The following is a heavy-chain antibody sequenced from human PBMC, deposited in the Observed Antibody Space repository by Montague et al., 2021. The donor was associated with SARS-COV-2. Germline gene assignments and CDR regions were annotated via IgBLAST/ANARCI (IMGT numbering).Heavy chain of an antibody. CDR1: GGSISSSSYY. V-gene: IGHV4-39*07. Sequence: SKTLSLTCTVSGGSISSSSYYWGWIRQPPGKGLEWIGSIYYSGSTYYNPSLKCRVTISVDTSKNQFSLKLSSVTAADMAVYYCARGGYSGYWDYWGQGTLVTVSS. J-gene: IGHJ4*02. D-gene: IGHD5-12*01. CDR3: ARGGYSGYWDY. CDR2: IYYSGST.